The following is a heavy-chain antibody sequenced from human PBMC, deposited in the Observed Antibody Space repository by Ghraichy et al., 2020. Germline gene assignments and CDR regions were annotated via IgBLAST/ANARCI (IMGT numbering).Heavy chain of an antibody. J-gene: IGHJ4*02. D-gene: IGHD4-17*01. V-gene: IGHV1-18*01. Sequence: ASVKVSCKASGYTFTSYGISWVRQAPGQGLEWMGWISAYNGNTNYAQKLQGRVTMTTDTSTSTAYMELRSLRSDDTAVYYCARDPHDYGDYVPFFDYWGQGTLVTVSS. CDR3: ARDPHDYGDYVPFFDY. CDR1: GYTFTSYG. CDR2: ISAYNGNT.